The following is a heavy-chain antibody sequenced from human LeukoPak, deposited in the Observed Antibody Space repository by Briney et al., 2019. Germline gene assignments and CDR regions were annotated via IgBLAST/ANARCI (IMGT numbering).Heavy chain of an antibody. CDR1: GGSISSGDYY. V-gene: IGHV4-30-4*01. Sequence: SETLSLTCTVSGGSISSGDYYWSWIRQPPGKGLEWIAYMSYSGSTYYNPSLKSRVTMPADTSKNQLSLKLRSVTAADTAVYYCARPYYYDSRIDPWGQGILVTVSS. CDR2: MSYSGST. D-gene: IGHD3-22*01. CDR3: ARPYYYDSRIDP. J-gene: IGHJ5*02.